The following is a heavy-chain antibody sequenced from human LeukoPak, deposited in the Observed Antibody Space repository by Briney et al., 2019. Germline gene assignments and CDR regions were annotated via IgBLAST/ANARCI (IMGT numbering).Heavy chain of an antibody. V-gene: IGHV1-69*05. J-gene: IGHJ4*02. Sequence: SVKVSCKASGGTFSSHAISWVRQAPGQGLEWMGGINPIFHTPTYTKKFQGRLTITKDESMSTASMDLSSLISDDTAVYCARGRTTGEFDYWGQGTLVTVSS. CDR3: ARGRTTGEFDY. CDR1: GGTFSSHA. CDR2: INPIFHTP. D-gene: IGHD4-11*01.